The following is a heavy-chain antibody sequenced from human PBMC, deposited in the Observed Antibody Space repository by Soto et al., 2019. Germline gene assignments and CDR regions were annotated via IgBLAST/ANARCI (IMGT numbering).Heavy chain of an antibody. CDR2: ISAYNGNT. Sequence: QVQLVQSGAEVKKPGASVKVSCKASGYTFTSYGISWVRQAPGQGLEWMGWISAYNGNTNYAQKLQGRVTMTTDTSTSTAYMELRSLRSDDTAVYYCARDPFAIPNYSSPEYFQHWGQGTLVTVSS. D-gene: IGHD2-21*01. V-gene: IGHV1-18*01. J-gene: IGHJ1*01. CDR3: ARDPFAIPNYSSPEYFQH. CDR1: GYTFTSYG.